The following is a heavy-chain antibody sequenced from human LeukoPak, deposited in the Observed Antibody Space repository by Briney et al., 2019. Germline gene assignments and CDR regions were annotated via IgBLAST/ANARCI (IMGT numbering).Heavy chain of an antibody. V-gene: IGHV5-51*01. CDR1: GYSFTSYW. J-gene: IGHJ3*02. CDR2: IYPGDSDT. D-gene: IGHD3-3*01. Sequence: GESLKISCKASGYSFTSYWIGWVRQMPGKGLEWMGIIYPGDSDTRYSPSFQGQVTISADKSISTAYLQWSSLKASDTAMYYCATYAIFGVVTIARPDAFDIWGQGTMVTVSS. CDR3: ATYAIFGVVTIARPDAFDI.